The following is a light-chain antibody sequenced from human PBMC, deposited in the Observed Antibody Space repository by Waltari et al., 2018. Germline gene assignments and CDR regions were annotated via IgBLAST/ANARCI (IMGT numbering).Light chain of an antibody. J-gene: IGKJ3*01. Sequence: DFQMTQSPSSLSASVGDRVTITCQASQDISNYLNWYQQKPGKAPKLLIYDASNLEKGVPSRFSGSGSGTDFTFTISSLQPEDIATYYCQQYDNLPLTFGPGTKVNIK. V-gene: IGKV1-33*01. CDR1: QDISNY. CDR3: QQYDNLPLT. CDR2: DAS.